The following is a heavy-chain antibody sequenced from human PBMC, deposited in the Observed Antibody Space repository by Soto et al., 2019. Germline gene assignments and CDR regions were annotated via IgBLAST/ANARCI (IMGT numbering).Heavy chain of an antibody. V-gene: IGHV1-18*01. Sequence: QVQLVQSGAEVKEPGASVKVSCKPSGYTFTRNGISWVRQAPGQGLEWVGWISTNSGNTDYAQKLQGRVTLTTDTSPNTAYLELRSLRSDDTAVYYCARDKADMLDYWGQGTLVTVSS. CDR3: ARDKADMLDY. CDR1: GYTFTRNG. J-gene: IGHJ4*02. CDR2: ISTNSGNT.